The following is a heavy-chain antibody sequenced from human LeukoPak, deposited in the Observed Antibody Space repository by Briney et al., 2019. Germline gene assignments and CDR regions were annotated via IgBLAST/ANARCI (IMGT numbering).Heavy chain of an antibody. CDR1: GYSVSSGYY. D-gene: IGHD5-24*01. J-gene: IGHJ4*02. CDR2: IYHSGNT. V-gene: IGHV4-38-2*02. Sequence: SETLSLTCTVSGYSVSSGYYWGWIRQPPGKGLERIGSIYHSGNTYYNPSLKSRVTISAATSKNQFSLKLSSVTAADTAVYYCARARREMVDYWGQGTLVTVSS. CDR3: ARARREMVDY.